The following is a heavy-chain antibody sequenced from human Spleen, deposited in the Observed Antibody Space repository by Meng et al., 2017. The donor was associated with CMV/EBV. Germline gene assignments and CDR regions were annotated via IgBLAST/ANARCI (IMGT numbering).Heavy chain of an antibody. CDR3: ARVYCGGDCYSTAGTFDI. CDR2: ISSSGRTI. Sequence: GESLKISCAASGFTFSDYYMSWIRQAPGKGLEWVSYISSSGRTIYYADSVKGRFTSSRDNAKNSLYLQMNSLRAEDTAVYYCARVYCGGDCYSTAGTFDIWGQGTMVTVSS. D-gene: IGHD2-21*01. J-gene: IGHJ3*02. CDR1: GFTFSDYY. V-gene: IGHV3-11*04.